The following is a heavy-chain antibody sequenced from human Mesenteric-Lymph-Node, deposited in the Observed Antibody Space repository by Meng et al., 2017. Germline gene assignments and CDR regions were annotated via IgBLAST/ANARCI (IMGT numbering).Heavy chain of an antibody. CDR3: ARFGGYFSSTTFYFDY. D-gene: IGHD3-16*01. Sequence: QVHLQESGPGLGKASQTRSLICTVPGDSFGSGDWWSWVRQPPGKGLEWIGEIYHSGSTNYNPSLKSRVAISVDKSTNQFSLKLSSVTAADTAVYYCARFGGYFSSTTFYFDYWGQGTLVTVSS. V-gene: IGHV4-4*02. J-gene: IGHJ4*02. CDR2: IYHSGST. CDR1: GDSFGSGDW.